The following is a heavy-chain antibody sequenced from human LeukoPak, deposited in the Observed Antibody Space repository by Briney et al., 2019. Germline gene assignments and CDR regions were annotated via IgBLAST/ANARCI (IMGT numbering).Heavy chain of an antibody. CDR2: ISAYNGNT. J-gene: IGHJ3*02. Sequence: ASVKVSCKASGYTFTSYGISWVRQAPGQGLEWMGWISAYNGNTNYAQKLQGRVTMTTDTSTSTAYMELRSLRSDDTAVYHCARDILRFLEWPDAFDIWGQGTMVTVSS. CDR1: GYTFTSYG. V-gene: IGHV1-18*01. D-gene: IGHD3-3*01. CDR3: ARDILRFLEWPDAFDI.